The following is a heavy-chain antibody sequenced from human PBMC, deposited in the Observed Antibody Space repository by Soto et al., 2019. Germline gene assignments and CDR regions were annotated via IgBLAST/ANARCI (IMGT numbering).Heavy chain of an antibody. D-gene: IGHD4-4*01. CDR1: GDIICNIRAA. CDR3: ARDPPAFHSACDD. Sequence: QTLSLTRVLPGDIICNIRAAWNWIRQPPSRGLEWLGRTYYRSKWLNYYALSMKGRLTISPDTSNNQFSLHLDSVTPEDTAMYYWARDPPAFHSACDDWGQGTLVSVSS. CDR2: TYYRSKWLN. V-gene: IGHV6-1*01. J-gene: IGHJ4*02.